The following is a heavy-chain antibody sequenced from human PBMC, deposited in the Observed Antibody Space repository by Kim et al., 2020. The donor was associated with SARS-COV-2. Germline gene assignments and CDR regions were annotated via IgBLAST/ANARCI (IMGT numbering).Heavy chain of an antibody. CDR3: SRDREYYDSSGSFDY. Sequence: ASVKVSCKSSGYTLTSYAMNWVRQAPGQGLELMGWMNTNTGNPTYAQGFTGRFVFSLDTSVSTAYLQIGSLKAEDTAVYYCSRDREYYDSSGSFDYWGQGTLVNVSS. CDR1: GYTLTSYA. J-gene: IGHJ4*02. V-gene: IGHV7-4-1*01. D-gene: IGHD3-22*01. CDR2: MNTNTGNP.